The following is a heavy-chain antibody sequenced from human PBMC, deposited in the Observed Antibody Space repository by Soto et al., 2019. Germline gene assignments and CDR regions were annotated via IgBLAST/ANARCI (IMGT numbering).Heavy chain of an antibody. Sequence: GSSVKVSCKASGYTFTRYDINWVRQATGQGLEWMGWMNPNSGNTGYAQKFQGRVTMTRNTSISTAYMELSSLRSEDTAVYYCAMASYIVAVPAAAAFDCWGQGTLVTVSS. CDR2: MNPNSGNT. V-gene: IGHV1-8*01. CDR3: AMASYIVAVPAAAAFDC. CDR1: GYTFTRYD. D-gene: IGHD2-2*01. J-gene: IGHJ4*02.